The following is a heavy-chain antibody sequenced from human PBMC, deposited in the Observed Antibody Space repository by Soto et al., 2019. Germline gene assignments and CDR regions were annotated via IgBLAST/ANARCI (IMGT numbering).Heavy chain of an antibody. CDR1: GGSFSGYY. Sequence: SETLSLTCAVYGGSFSGYYWSWIRQPPGKGLEWIGEINHSGSTNYNPSLKSRVTISVDTSKNQFSLKLSSVTAADTAVYYCVRDTYSSGWYLGYWGQRTLVTVSS. J-gene: IGHJ4*02. CDR2: INHSGST. V-gene: IGHV4-34*01. CDR3: VRDTYSSGWYLGY. D-gene: IGHD6-19*01.